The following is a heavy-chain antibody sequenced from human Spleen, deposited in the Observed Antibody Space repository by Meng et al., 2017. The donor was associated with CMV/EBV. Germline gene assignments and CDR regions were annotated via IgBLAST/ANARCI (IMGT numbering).Heavy chain of an antibody. J-gene: IGHJ4*02. CDR3: ARGLRLRGGFDY. V-gene: IGHV4-61*01. CDR2: IYYSGST. CDR1: GGSGSSGSYY. Sequence: SETLSLTCTVSGGSGSSGSYYWSWIRQPPGKGLEWIGYIYYSGSTNYNPSLKSRVTISVDTSKNQFSLKLRSVTAADTAVYYCARGLRLRGGFDYWGQGTLVTVSS. D-gene: IGHD5-12*01.